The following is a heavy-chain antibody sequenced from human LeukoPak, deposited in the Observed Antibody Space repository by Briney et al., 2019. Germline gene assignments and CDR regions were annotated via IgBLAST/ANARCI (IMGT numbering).Heavy chain of an antibody. CDR3: ARASRTVVTLPDSFDY. Sequence: ASVKVSCKASGYTFTSYYMHWVRQAPGQGLEWMGIINPSGGSTSYAQKFQGRVTMTRDTSTSTVYMELSSLRSEDTAVYYCARASRTVVTLPDSFDYWGQGTLVTVSS. CDR2: INPSGGST. J-gene: IGHJ4*02. D-gene: IGHD4-23*01. CDR1: GYTFTSYY. V-gene: IGHV1-46*01.